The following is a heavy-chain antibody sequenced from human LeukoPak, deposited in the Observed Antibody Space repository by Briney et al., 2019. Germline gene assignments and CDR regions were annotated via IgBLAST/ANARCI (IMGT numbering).Heavy chain of an antibody. J-gene: IGHJ6*02. CDR1: GFTFSSYW. V-gene: IGHV3-74*01. D-gene: IGHD3-10*01. Sequence: GGSLRLSCAAFGFTFSSYWMHWVRQSPGKGLVWASRIASDGSSTSYADSVKGRFTISRDNAKNTLYLQVNSLRVEDTAVYYCARGNYYAMDVWGQGTTVTVSS. CDR2: IASDGSST. CDR3: ARGNYYAMDV.